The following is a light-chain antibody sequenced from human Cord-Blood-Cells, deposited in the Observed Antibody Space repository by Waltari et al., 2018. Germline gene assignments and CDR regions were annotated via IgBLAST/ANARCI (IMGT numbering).Light chain of an antibody. CDR3: AAWDDSLSGHYV. Sequence: QSVLTQPPSASGTPGQRVTISCSGSSSNIGSNYVYWYQQLPGTAPKLLIYRNNQRPSVVPDRFSGSKSGTSASLAISGLRSEDEADYYCAAWDDSLSGHYVFGTGTKVTVL. CDR2: RNN. CDR1: SSNIGSNY. V-gene: IGLV1-47*01. J-gene: IGLJ1*01.